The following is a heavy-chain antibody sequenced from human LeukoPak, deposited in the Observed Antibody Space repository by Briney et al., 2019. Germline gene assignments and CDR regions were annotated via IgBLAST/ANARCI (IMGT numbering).Heavy chain of an antibody. D-gene: IGHD3-9*01. Sequence: GGSLRLSCAPSGFTFSNHAMHWVRQAPGKGLEWVAVISYDGSRKHYADSVNGRFSVFRDNSKNTLDLQMNSLRAEDTAMYYCAKDLTGTYAPDYWGQGTLVTVSS. CDR2: ISYDGSRK. CDR1: GFTFSNHA. CDR3: AKDLTGTYAPDY. J-gene: IGHJ4*02. V-gene: IGHV3-30-3*01.